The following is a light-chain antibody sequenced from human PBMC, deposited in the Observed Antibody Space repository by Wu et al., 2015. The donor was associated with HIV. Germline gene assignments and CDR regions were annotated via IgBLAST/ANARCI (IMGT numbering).Light chain of an antibody. CDR1: QILVI. CDR2: AAS. J-gene: IGKJ5*01. CDR3: QQLKTFPIT. V-gene: IGKV1-9*01. Sequence: FTGDRVTITLSASQILVIFSLVSAKTRETPKLLIYAASTLQSGVPSRFSGSGSGTEFTLTITSLQPEDFATYFCQQLKTFPITFGQGTRLNIK.